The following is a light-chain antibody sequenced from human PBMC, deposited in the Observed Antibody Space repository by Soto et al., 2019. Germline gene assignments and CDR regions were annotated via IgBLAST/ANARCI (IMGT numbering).Light chain of an antibody. CDR2: YDT. J-gene: IGLJ2*01. V-gene: IGLV3-21*04. Sequence: SYELTQPPSVSVAPGQTAVITCGGNNIGDNSVHWYQQRPGQAPVLVIYYDTDRPSGIPERFSGSNVGNTATLTITSVEAGDEADYSCQVWDASDDHPVFGGGTKLTVL. CDR1: NIGDNS. CDR3: QVWDASDDHPV.